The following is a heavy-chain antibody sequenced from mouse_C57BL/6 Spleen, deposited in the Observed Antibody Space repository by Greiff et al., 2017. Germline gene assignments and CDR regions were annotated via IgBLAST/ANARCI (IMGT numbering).Heavy chain of an antibody. Sequence: QVQLQQPGAELVRPGSSVKLSCKASGYTFTSYWMHWVKQRPIQGLEWIGNIDPSDSETHYNQKFKDKATLTVDKSSSTAYIQLSSLTSEDSAVYYCARNYYGSSPYAMDYWGQGTSVTVSS. CDR1: GYTFTSYW. D-gene: IGHD1-1*01. CDR3: ARNYYGSSPYAMDY. V-gene: IGHV1-52*01. CDR2: IDPSDSET. J-gene: IGHJ4*01.